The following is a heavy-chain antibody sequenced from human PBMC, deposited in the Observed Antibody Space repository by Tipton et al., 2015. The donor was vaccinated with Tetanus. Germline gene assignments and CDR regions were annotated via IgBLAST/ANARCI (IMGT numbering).Heavy chain of an antibody. CDR3: ARTSGYMYSDC. D-gene: IGHD3-3*01. CDR1: GGSINSYY. CDR2: IDYFGST. J-gene: IGHJ4*02. V-gene: IGHV4-59*01. Sequence: TLSLTCTVSGGSINSYYWSWLRLPPGKGLEWIGYIDYFGSTKYNPSLKSRVAMSVDTSKNQLSLRLNSVTSADTAVYYCARTSGYMYSDCWGQGTLVTVSS.